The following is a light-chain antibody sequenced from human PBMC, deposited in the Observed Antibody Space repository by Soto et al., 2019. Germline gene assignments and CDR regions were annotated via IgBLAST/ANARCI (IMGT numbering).Light chain of an antibody. V-gene: IGKV3-20*01. J-gene: IGKJ2*01. CDR1: QSVSSSY. CDR2: DAS. Sequence: EIVLTQSPGTLSLSPGERATLSCRASQSVSSSYLAWYQQNPGQAPRLLIYDASSRATGIPDRFSGSGSGTDFTLTISRLEPEDFAVYYCQQFRSSLYTFGQGTKLEIK. CDR3: QQFRSSLYT.